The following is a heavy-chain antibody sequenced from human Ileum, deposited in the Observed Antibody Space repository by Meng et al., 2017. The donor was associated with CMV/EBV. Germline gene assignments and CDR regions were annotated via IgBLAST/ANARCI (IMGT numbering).Heavy chain of an antibody. D-gene: IGHD3-9*01. CDR3: AQFPERTGYHSFFYGMDV. Sequence: GSLRLSCAIYGGSFSGYYWSWIRQPPGKGLEWIGEINHSGNTSYNPSLKSRVTISVDTSKIHVSLKLSSVTAADTAVYFCAQFPERTGYHSFFYGMDVWGQGTTVTVSS. V-gene: IGHV4-34*01. CDR1: GGSFSGYY. J-gene: IGHJ6*02. CDR2: INHSGNT.